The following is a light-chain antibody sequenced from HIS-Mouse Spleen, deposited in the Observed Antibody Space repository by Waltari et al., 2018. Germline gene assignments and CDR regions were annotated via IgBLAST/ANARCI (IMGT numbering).Light chain of an antibody. J-gene: IGLJ3*02. CDR3: SSYTSSSTWV. CDR1: SSDVGRYNL. CDR2: EGS. Sequence: QSALTQPASVSGSPGQSITISCTATSSDVGRYNLVPWYQQHPGKAPKLMIYEGSKRPSGVSNRFSGSKSGNTASLTISGLQAEDEADYYCSSYTSSSTWVFGGGTKLTVL. V-gene: IGLV2-14*02.